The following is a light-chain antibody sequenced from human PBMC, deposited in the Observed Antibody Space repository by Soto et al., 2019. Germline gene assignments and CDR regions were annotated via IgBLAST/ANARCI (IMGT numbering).Light chain of an antibody. CDR1: QSVSSSY. Sequence: EIVLTQSPGTLSLSPGERATLSCRASQSVSSSYLAWYQQKPGQAPRLLIYGASSRATGIPDRFSGSGSGTHFTLTISRLEPLDFAVYYCQQYGSSPCTFGPRTKVDIK. J-gene: IGKJ3*01. CDR3: QQYGSSPCT. V-gene: IGKV3-20*01. CDR2: GAS.